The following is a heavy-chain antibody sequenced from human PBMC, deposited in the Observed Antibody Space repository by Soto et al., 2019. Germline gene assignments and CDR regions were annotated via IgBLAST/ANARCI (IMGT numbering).Heavy chain of an antibody. CDR3: ARGIQIWFHFAF. V-gene: IGHV1-18*01. Sequence: ASVKVSCKASGYTFTSYIITWVRQAPGQGLEWMAWISAYNGNTNYAQKFQDRVTMTTDTSTSTAYMGLRSLRSDDTAVYYCARGIQIWFHFAFWGQGTPVTVSS. J-gene: IGHJ4*02. CDR1: GYTFTSYI. D-gene: IGHD3-10*01. CDR2: ISAYNGNT.